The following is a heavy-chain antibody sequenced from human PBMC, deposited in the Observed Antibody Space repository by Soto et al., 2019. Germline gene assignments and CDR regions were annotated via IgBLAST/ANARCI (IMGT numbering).Heavy chain of an antibody. CDR2: IYSGGST. J-gene: IGHJ6*02. Sequence: GGSLRLSCAASGFTVSSNYMSWVRQAPGKGLEWVSVIYSGGSTYYADSVKGRFTISRDNSKNTLYLQMNSLRAEDTAVYYCARDHRLSLRGSYYYGMDVWGQGTTVTVSS. CDR3: ARDHRLSLRGSYYYGMDV. CDR1: GFTVSSNY. V-gene: IGHV3-53*01. D-gene: IGHD3-16*01.